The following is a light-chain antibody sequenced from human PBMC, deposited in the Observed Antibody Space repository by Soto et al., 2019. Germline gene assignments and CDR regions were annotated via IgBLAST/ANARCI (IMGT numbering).Light chain of an antibody. CDR1: QSVVSY. J-gene: IGKJ2*01. CDR3: QQRSNWPPYT. CDR2: DTS. V-gene: IGKV3-11*01. Sequence: EIVLTQSPATLSLSPGERATLSCRASQSVVSYLAWYQQKPGQAPRLLIYDTSSRATGIPARFSGGGSGTDFTLTISSLEPEDFAVYYCQQRSNWPPYTFGQGTKLEIK.